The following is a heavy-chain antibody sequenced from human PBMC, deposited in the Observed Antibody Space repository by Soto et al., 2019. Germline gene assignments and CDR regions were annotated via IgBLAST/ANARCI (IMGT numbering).Heavy chain of an antibody. Sequence: PSETLSLTCTVYGGSFSGYYWSWIRQPPGKGLEWIGEINHSGSTNYNPSLKSRVTISVDTSKNQFSLKLSSVTAADTAVYYCARGQADQRRDIVVVVAATHKTHFDYWGQGTLVTVSS. CDR1: GGSFSGYY. V-gene: IGHV4-34*01. D-gene: IGHD2-15*01. CDR3: ARGQADQRRDIVVVVAATHKTHFDY. CDR2: INHSGST. J-gene: IGHJ4*02.